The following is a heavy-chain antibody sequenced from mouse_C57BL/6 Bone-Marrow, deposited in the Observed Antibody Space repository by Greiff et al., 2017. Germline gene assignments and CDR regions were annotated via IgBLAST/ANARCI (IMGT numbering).Heavy chain of an antibody. CDR3: TRDYYDYDGGH. Sequence: QVQLKQSGAELVRPGASVTLSCKASGYTFTDYEMHWVKQTPVHGLEWIGAIDPETGGTAYNQKFKGKAILTADKSSSTAYMELRSLTSEDSAVYYCTRDYYDYDGGHWGQGTSVTVSS. CDR1: GYTFTDYE. V-gene: IGHV1-15*01. CDR2: IDPETGGT. D-gene: IGHD2-4*01. J-gene: IGHJ4*01.